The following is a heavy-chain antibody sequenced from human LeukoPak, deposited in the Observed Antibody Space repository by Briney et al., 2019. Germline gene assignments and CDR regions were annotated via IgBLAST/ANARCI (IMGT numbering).Heavy chain of an antibody. V-gene: IGHV3-7*01. CDR1: GFTFSSYM. CDR2: IKPDGGEK. CDR3: ARLDRADYSTSPVPYYNYYMNA. Sequence: GGPLRLSCAASGFTFSSYMMTWVGQAPGKGLEWVANIKPDGGEKFYVDSVRGRFTISRDNAQYLAYLQMNSLRAEDTAVYYCARLDRADYSTSPVPYYNYYMNAWDKGTTVIVSS. J-gene: IGHJ6*03. D-gene: IGHD6-13*01.